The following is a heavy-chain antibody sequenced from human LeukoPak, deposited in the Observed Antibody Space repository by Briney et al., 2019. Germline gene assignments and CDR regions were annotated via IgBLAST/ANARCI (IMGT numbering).Heavy chain of an antibody. CDR3: AKAPWDGQQLPIDY. V-gene: IGHV3-23*01. CDR2: ISGSGGST. J-gene: IGHJ4*02. D-gene: IGHD6-13*01. Sequence: GGSLRLSCAASGFTFSSYAMSWVRQAPGKGLEWVSAISGSGGSTYYADSVKGRFTISRDNSKNTLYLQMNSLRAEDTAVYYCAKAPWDGQQLPIDYWGQGTLVTVSS. CDR1: GFTFSSYA.